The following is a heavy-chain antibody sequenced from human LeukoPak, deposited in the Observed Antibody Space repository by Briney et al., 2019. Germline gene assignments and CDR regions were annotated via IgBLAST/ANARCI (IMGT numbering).Heavy chain of an antibody. CDR2: IYYSGST. Sequence: PSETLSLTCTVSGGSISSSSYYWGWIRQPPGKGLEWIGSIYYSGSTYYNPSLKSRVTISVDTSKNQFSLKLSSVTAADTAVYYCARHTYDSSGYCYLAYYFDYWGQGTLVTVSS. V-gene: IGHV4-39*01. J-gene: IGHJ4*02. CDR3: ARHTYDSSGYCYLAYYFDY. CDR1: GGSISSSSYY. D-gene: IGHD3-22*01.